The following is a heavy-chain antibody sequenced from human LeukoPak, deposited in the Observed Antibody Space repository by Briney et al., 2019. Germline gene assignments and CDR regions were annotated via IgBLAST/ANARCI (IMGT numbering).Heavy chain of an antibody. Sequence: GGSLRLSCAASGFTFSSYWMSWVRQAPGKGLEWVANIKQNGSEKYYMDSVKGRFTISRDNAKNSLYLQMNSLRAEDTAVYYCARDRLFRSGYNWFDPWGQGTLVTVSS. J-gene: IGHJ5*02. CDR1: GFTFSSYW. CDR2: IKQNGSEK. D-gene: IGHD3-3*01. V-gene: IGHV3-7*01. CDR3: ARDRLFRSGYNWFDP.